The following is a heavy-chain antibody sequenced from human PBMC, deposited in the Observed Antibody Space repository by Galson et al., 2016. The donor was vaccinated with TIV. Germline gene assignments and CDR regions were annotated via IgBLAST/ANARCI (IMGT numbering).Heavy chain of an antibody. CDR1: GYTFSAYY. D-gene: IGHD4-17*01. V-gene: IGHV1-2*02. CDR2: ISPNSGDT. J-gene: IGHJ4*02. CDR3: ARFVYGDYVDY. Sequence: CKASGYTFSAYYMHWVRQAPGQGPEWMGWISPNSGDTNYPQKFQGRVTMTRDTSITTAYMELTTLTSDDTAVYYCARFVYGDYVDYWGQGTLVTVSS.